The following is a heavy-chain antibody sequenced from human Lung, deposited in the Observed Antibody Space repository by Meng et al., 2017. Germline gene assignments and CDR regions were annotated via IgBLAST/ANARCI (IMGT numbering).Heavy chain of an antibody. V-gene: IGHV2-5*02. D-gene: IGHD3-22*01. CDR3: AHIVLYDSYDY. CDR1: GFSLSTSGVG. J-gene: IGHJ4*02. CDR2: IYWDDDK. Sequence: QTTLKGSVPTLVKPTQTLTLTFTFSGFSLSTSGVGVGWIRQPPGKALEWLALIYWDDDKRYSPSLKSRLTITKDTSKNQVVLTMTNMDPVDTATYYCAHIVLYDSYDYWGQGTLVTVSS.